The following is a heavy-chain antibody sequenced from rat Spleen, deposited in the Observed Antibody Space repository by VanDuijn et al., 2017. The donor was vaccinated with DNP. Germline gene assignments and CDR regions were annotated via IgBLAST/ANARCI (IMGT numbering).Heavy chain of an antibody. CDR1: GFNFNGFW. D-gene: IGHD1-1*01. CDR2: INMDGNTI. CDR3: VRANSGDPFDY. Sequence: EVKLVESGGGLVQPGRSLKISCAASGFNFNGFWMGWVRQAPGKGLEWIGEINMDGNTINYTPSLKDKSTNSRDNGQHTLYLQISKLRSEDTAIYYCVRANSGDPFDYWGQGVMVTVSS. J-gene: IGHJ2*01. V-gene: IGHV4-2*01.